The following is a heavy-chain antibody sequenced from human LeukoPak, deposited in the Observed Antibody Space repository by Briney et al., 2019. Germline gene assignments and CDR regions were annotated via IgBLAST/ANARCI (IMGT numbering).Heavy chain of an antibody. J-gene: IGHJ4*02. Sequence: ASVKVSCKASGYTFTSYGISWVRQAPGQGLEWMGWISAYNGNTNYAQKLQGRVTMTTDTSTSTAYMELRSLRSDDTAVYYCAGDRSIAVAVGYWGQGTLVTVSS. V-gene: IGHV1-18*01. CDR3: AGDRSIAVAVGY. D-gene: IGHD6-19*01. CDR2: ISAYNGNT. CDR1: GYTFTSYG.